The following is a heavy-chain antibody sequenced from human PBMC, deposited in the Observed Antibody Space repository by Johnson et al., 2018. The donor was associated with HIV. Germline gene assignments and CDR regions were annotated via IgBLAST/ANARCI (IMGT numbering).Heavy chain of an antibody. CDR3: AREDGDSSSWAGTFDI. J-gene: IGHJ3*02. CDR2: IKQDGSEK. CDR1: GFTFSSYW. D-gene: IGHD6-13*01. V-gene: IGHV3-7*01. Sequence: VQLVESGGGLVQPGGSLRLSCAASGFTFSSYWMRWVRQAPGKGLAWVANIKQDGSEKYYVDSVKGRCTISRDNAKTSLYRQMNSLIAEDTAVHYCAREDGDSSSWAGTFDIWGQGTMVTVSS.